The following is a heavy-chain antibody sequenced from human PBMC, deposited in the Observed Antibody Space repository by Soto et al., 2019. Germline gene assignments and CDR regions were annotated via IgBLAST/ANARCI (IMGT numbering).Heavy chain of an antibody. CDR2: ISVSGDKT. J-gene: IGHJ4*02. CDR3: AKGGWLDD. D-gene: IGHD5-12*01. Sequence: EVHLLESGGDLVQPGGSLRLSCAASGFSFTAYIMSWFRQAPGQRLEWVSAISVSGDKTYYADSVKGRFTISRDDAKNTLYLQLNSLRVDDTAIYYCAKGGWLDDCGQGTLVTVSS. CDR1: GFSFTAYI. V-gene: IGHV3-23*01.